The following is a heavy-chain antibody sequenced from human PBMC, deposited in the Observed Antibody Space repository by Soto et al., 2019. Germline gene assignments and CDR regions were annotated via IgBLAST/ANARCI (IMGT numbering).Heavy chain of an antibody. J-gene: IGHJ3*02. V-gene: IGHV4-59*01. CDR1: GDSITSYN. CDR2: LYHTGTT. Sequence: QVQLQESGPGLVKPSETLSVTCTVSGDSITSYNWNWIRQSPGKGLEWIGYLYHTGTTSSNPSFRSRVNISVDTSQNQFSLKLSSVTAADTAVYYCARDLPPCYPACVFDIWGQGTLVTVAS. CDR3: ARDLPPCYPACVFDI. D-gene: IGHD2-15*01.